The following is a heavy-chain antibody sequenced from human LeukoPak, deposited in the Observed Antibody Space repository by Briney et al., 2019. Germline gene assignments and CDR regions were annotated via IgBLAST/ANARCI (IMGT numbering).Heavy chain of an antibody. Sequence: ASVKVSCKASGYTFTSYDINWVRQATGQGLEWMGWMNPNSGNTGYAQKFQGRVTMTRNTSISTAYMELSSLRSEDTAVYYCARRRITIFGVVYYCMDVWGQGTTVTVSS. CDR3: ARRRITIFGVVYYCMDV. CDR2: MNPNSGNT. D-gene: IGHD3-3*01. V-gene: IGHV1-8*01. CDR1: GYTFTSYD. J-gene: IGHJ6*02.